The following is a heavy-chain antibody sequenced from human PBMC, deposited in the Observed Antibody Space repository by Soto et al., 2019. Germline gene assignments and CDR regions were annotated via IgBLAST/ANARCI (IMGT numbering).Heavy chain of an antibody. CDR3: AREYTYGSNFFDC. Sequence: TPSLTRTVSCGSLSSASYYWSWIRPHPGKDLEWIGYISHSGSTYYTPSLKSRVIISADTSKNQFSLNLNSVTAADTAVYYCAREYTYGSNFFDCWGQGALVTVSS. CDR1: CGSLSSASYY. D-gene: IGHD5-18*01. J-gene: IGHJ4*02. CDR2: ISHSGST. V-gene: IGHV4-31*03.